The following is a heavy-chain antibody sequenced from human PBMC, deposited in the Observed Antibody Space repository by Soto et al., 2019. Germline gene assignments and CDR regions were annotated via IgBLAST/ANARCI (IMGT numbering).Heavy chain of an antibody. Sequence: EVQLVPSGAEVKKPGESLKISCKGSGYSFSHYWIAWVRQMPGKGLEWMGIIFPADSDTKYSPSFQGQVTISADKSISTAYLQWSSLKASDTAMYYCASSVVVPSTMNYFDYWGQGSLVTVSS. J-gene: IGHJ4*02. CDR2: IFPADSDT. CDR1: GYSFSHYW. CDR3: ASSVVVPSTMNYFDY. V-gene: IGHV5-51*01. D-gene: IGHD2-15*01.